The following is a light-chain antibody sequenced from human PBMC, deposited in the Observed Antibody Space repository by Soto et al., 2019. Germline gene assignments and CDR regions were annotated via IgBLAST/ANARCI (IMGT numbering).Light chain of an antibody. V-gene: IGLV2-14*01. Sequence: QSALTQPASVSGSPGQSITISCTGSNSDIGAYNYVSWYQQHPGKAPKLIIHGVTNRPSGVSHRFSGSKSDYTASLTISGLQAEDEGDYYCSLYTSSSTFVFGTGTKVTVL. CDR2: GVT. CDR1: NSDIGAYNY. CDR3: SLYTSSSTFV. J-gene: IGLJ1*01.